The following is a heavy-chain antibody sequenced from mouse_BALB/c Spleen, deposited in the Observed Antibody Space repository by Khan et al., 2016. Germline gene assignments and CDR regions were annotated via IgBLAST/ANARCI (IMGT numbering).Heavy chain of an antibody. J-gene: IGHJ4*01. CDR2: ISSGGSYT. Sequence: EVELVESGGGLVKPGGSLKLSCAASGFTFSSYAMSWVRQTPEKRLEWVATISSGGSYTYYPDSVKGRFTISRDNAKNTLYLQMSRLRSEDTAMYDCVYYYGSSGAMDYWGQGTSVTVSS. CDR1: GFTFSSYA. V-gene: IGHV5-9-3*01. D-gene: IGHD1-1*01. CDR3: VYYYGSSGAMDY.